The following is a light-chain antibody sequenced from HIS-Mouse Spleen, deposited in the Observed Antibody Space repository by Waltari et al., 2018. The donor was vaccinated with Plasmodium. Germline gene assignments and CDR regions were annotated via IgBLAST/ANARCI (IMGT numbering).Light chain of an antibody. CDR2: KAS. CDR1: QISSSW. J-gene: IGKJ2*01. V-gene: IGKV1-5*03. CDR3: QQYNSYSYT. Sequence: DIQMNQSPSTLSASVGDRVTITCRASQISSSWLAWYQQKPGKAPKLLIYKASSLESGVPSRFSGSGSGTEFTLTISSLQPDDFATYYCQQYNSYSYTFGQGTKLEIK.